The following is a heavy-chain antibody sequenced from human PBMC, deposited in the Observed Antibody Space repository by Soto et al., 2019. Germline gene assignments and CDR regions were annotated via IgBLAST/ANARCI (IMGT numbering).Heavy chain of an antibody. CDR2: ITYGGSI. Sequence: TLSLTCTVSGASITNDAFFWTWVRQHPEKGLEWLAYITYGGSIYYDPSLRSRLTVSIDKSKSQFSLNVRSVTAADTAVYYCAKMERKQLWLLVQNWGQGLPVTVSS. D-gene: IGHD5-18*01. CDR3: AKMERKQLWLLVQN. V-gene: IGHV4-31*03. CDR1: GASITNDAFF. J-gene: IGHJ4*02.